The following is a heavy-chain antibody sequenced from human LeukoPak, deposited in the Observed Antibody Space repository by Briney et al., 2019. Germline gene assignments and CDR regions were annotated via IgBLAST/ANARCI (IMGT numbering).Heavy chain of an antibody. J-gene: IGHJ4*02. Sequence: GGSLRLSCAASGFTFSSYGMPWVRQASGKGLEWVAVISYDGSNKYYADSVKGRFTISRDNSKNTLYLQMNSLRAEDTAVYYCAKEHSSSSRFDYWGQGTLVTVSS. CDR1: GFTFSSYG. CDR2: ISYDGSNK. CDR3: AKEHSSSSRFDY. D-gene: IGHD6-6*01. V-gene: IGHV3-30*18.